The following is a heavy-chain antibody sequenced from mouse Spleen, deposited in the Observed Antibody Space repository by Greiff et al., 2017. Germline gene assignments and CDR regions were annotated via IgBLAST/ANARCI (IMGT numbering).Heavy chain of an antibody. V-gene: IGHV5-9-3*01. D-gene: IGHD1-1*01. Sequence: EVKVEESGGGLVKPGGSLKLSCAASGFTFSSYAMSWVRQTPEKRLEWVATISSGGSYTYYPDSVKGRFTISRDNAKNTLYLQMSSLRSEDTAMYYCARQGTVVARENYYFDYWGQGTTLTVSS. CDR2: ISSGGSYT. CDR3: ARQGTVVARENYYFDY. J-gene: IGHJ2*01. CDR1: GFTFSSYA.